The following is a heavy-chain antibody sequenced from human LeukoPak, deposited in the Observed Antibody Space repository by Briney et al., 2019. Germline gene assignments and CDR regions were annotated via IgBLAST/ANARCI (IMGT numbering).Heavy chain of an antibody. V-gene: IGHV3-21*01. CDR2: ISKSSGYI. CDR1: GFTFSSYS. J-gene: IGHJ5*02. D-gene: IGHD3-3*01. Sequence: GGSLRLSCAASGFTFSSYSMNWVRQAPGKGLEWVSCISKSSGYIYYADSVKGRFTISRDNAKNSLYLQMNSLRAEDAAVYYCAREARISIFGVVFDPWGQGTLVTVSS. CDR3: AREARISIFGVVFDP.